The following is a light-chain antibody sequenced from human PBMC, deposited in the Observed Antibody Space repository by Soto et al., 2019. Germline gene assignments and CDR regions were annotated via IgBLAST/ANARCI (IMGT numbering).Light chain of an antibody. Sequence: EIVMTQSPATLPVSPGERATLSCRASQSLSFNLAWYQQKPGQAPRLLIYAASSRATGIPDRFSGSGSGTDFTLTISRLEPEDFAVYYCQQYGSSPETFGQGTKVDIK. V-gene: IGKV3-20*01. CDR2: AAS. CDR1: QSLSFN. CDR3: QQYGSSPET. J-gene: IGKJ1*01.